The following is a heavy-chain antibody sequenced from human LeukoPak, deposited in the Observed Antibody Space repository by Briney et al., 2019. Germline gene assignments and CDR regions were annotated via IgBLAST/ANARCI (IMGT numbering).Heavy chain of an antibody. Sequence: GGSLRLSCAASGFTFSDYYMSWIRQAPGKGLEWVSYISSSGSTIYYADSVKGRFTISRDNAKNSLYLQMNSLRAEDTAVYYCARESGSGITMVRGVIESEGFDPWGQGTLVTVSS. CDR3: ARESGSGITMVRGVIESEGFDP. CDR1: GFTFSDYY. CDR2: ISSSGSTI. J-gene: IGHJ5*02. D-gene: IGHD3-10*01. V-gene: IGHV3-11*01.